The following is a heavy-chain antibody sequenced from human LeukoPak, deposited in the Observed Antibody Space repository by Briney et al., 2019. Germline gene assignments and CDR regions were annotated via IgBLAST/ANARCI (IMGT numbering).Heavy chain of an antibody. CDR2: ISGSGGST. J-gene: IGHJ6*02. V-gene: IGHV3-23*01. D-gene: IGHD1-1*01. CDR1: GFTFSSYA. Sequence: PGGSLRLSCAASGFTFSSYAMSWVRQAPGKGLEWVSAISGSGGSTYYADSVKGRFTISRDNSKNTLYLQMNSLRLEDTAVYFCAKDWKWQRNIYGMNVWGPGTTVTVSS. CDR3: AKDWKWQRNIYGMNV.